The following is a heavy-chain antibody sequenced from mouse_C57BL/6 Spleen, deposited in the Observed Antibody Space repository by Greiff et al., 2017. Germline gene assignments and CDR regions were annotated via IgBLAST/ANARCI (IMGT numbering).Heavy chain of an antibody. J-gene: IGHJ4*01. D-gene: IGHD2-3*01. V-gene: IGHV2-2*01. CDR1: GFSLTSYG. Sequence: VKVVESGPGLVQPSQSLSITCTVSGFSLTSYGVHWVRQSPGKGLEWLGVIWSGGSTDYNAAFISRLSISKDNSKSQVFFKMNSLQADDTAIYYCARNGYYADYYAMDYWGQGTSVTVSS. CDR3: ARNGYYADYYAMDY. CDR2: IWSGGST.